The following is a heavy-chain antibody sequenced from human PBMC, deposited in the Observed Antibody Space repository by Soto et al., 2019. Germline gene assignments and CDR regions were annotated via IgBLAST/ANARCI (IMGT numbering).Heavy chain of an antibody. CDR2: ITPSGGST. CDR1: GYTFTSYY. J-gene: IGHJ4*02. Sequence: QVQLVQSGAEVKKPGASVKVSCKASGYTFTSYYMHWVRQAPGQGLEWMGIITPSGGSTSYAQKFQVRESMNRDTATSTGYMELSSVRSEYPAVYDCARDPRNVYFFGNWGQGTLVTVSS. V-gene: IGHV1-46*01. CDR3: ARDPRNVYFFGN. D-gene: IGHD3-16*01.